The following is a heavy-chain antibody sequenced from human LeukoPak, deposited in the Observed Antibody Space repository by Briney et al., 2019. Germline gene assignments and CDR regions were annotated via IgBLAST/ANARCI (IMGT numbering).Heavy chain of an antibody. CDR1: GFTLSSYS. D-gene: IGHD2-2*01. Sequence: TGGSLRLSCAASGFTLSSYSMNWVRQAPGKGLEWVSAISSSSSYISYADSVKGRFTISRDNAKNSLYLQMNSLRAEDTAVYYCARGSIYCSSTSCYHSDYWGQGTLVTVSS. V-gene: IGHV3-21*01. CDR3: ARGSIYCSSTSCYHSDY. CDR2: ISSSSSYI. J-gene: IGHJ4*02.